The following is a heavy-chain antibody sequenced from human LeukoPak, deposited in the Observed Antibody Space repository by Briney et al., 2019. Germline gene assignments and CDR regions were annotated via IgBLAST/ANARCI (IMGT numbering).Heavy chain of an antibody. CDR2: IFQGGTT. V-gene: IGHV4-38-2*02. CDR1: GYSIRSGFY. J-gene: IGHJ4*02. CDR3: AREKASRGYFDY. D-gene: IGHD3-10*01. Sequence: PSETLSLTCTVSGYSIRSGFYWGWIRPAPGKGLEWIGSIFQGGTTFYNPSLKSRVIISADTSNNEFSLKLSSVTAADTAVYYCAREKASRGYFDYWGQGTLVTVSS.